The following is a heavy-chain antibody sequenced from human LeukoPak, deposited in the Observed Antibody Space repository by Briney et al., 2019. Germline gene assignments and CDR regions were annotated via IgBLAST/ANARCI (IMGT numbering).Heavy chain of an antibody. D-gene: IGHD5-12*01. CDR3: AKDRGYEVVFDP. J-gene: IGHJ5*02. Sequence: GGSLRLSCAASGINFNTYAMHWVRQAPGKGLEWVSLISGDGDRTSYADSVKGRFTISRGNDKNSLYLQMNSLRIEDTALYYCAKDRGYEVVFDPWGQGTLVAVSS. V-gene: IGHV3-43*02. CDR1: GINFNTYA. CDR2: ISGDGDRT.